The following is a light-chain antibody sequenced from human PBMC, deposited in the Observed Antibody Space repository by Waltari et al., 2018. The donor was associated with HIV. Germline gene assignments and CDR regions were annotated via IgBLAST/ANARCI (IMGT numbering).Light chain of an antibody. CDR1: SSDVGDYNY. Sequence: QSALTQPASVSGSPGQSITISCTGASSDVGDYNYVSWYQQHPDKAPKLMIYDGSNRPSGVSNRVSGSKSGNTASLTISGLQAEDEADYYCSSYTGSSTLGVFGTGTRVTVL. V-gene: IGLV2-14*03. CDR2: DGS. J-gene: IGLJ1*01. CDR3: SSYTGSSTLGV.